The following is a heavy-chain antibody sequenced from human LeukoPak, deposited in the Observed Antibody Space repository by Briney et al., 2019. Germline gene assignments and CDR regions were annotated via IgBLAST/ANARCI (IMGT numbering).Heavy chain of an antibody. CDR2: ISGSGGST. V-gene: IGHV3-23*01. J-gene: IGHJ4*02. D-gene: IGHD3-3*01. Sequence: LPGGSLRLSCAASGFTFGRYAMSWVRQAPGKGLEWVSAISGSGGSTYYADSVKGRFTISRDNSKNTLYLQMNSLRAEDTAVYYCAKESTYDFWSGPLDYWGQGTLVTVPS. CDR3: AKESTYDFWSGPLDY. CDR1: GFTFGRYA.